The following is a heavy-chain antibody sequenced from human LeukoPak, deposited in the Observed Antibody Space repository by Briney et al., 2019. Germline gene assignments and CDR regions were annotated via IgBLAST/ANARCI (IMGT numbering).Heavy chain of an antibody. V-gene: IGHV1-24*01. CDR3: ATEWRCAYGGSCNDLTY. CDR1: GYTLTELS. Sequence: ASVKVSCKVSGYTLTELSMHWVRQAPGKGLEWMGGLDPEDGETIYAQKFQGRVTMTEDTSTDTAYMELSSLRSEDTAVYYCATEWRCAYGGSCNDLTYWGQGTLVTVSS. J-gene: IGHJ4*02. CDR2: LDPEDGET. D-gene: IGHD3-3*01.